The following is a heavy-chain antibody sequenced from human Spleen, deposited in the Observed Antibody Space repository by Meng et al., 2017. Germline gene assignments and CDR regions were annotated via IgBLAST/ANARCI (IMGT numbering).Heavy chain of an antibody. Sequence: QAQLLQSGAQGKKHGASVWSPCKAAGYTSASYGISWFRQATGQGLEWMGWFVSNADTYPAQKFQGRVTMTRDTHTSTDFMELRSLTSDDTAVYYCASGTPGRSYCDYWGQGTLVTVSS. D-gene: IGHD2-15*01. J-gene: IGHJ4*02. CDR2: FVSNADT. CDR1: GYTSASYG. CDR3: ASGTPGRSYCDY. V-gene: IGHV1-18*01.